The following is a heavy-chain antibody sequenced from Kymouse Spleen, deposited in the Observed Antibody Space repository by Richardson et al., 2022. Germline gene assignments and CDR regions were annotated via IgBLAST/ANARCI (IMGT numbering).Heavy chain of an antibody. Sequence: EVQLVESGGGLVQPGGSLRLSCAASGFTFSSYSMNWVRQAPGKGLEWVSYISSSSSTIYYADSVKGRFTISRDNAKNSLYLQMNSLRDEDTAVYYCARVGIAAAVDYYYGMDVWGQGTTVTVSS. D-gene: IGHD6-13*01. J-gene: IGHJ6*02. V-gene: IGHV3-48*02. CDR3: ARVGIAAAVDYYYGMDV. CDR1: GFTFSSYS. CDR2: ISSSSSTI.